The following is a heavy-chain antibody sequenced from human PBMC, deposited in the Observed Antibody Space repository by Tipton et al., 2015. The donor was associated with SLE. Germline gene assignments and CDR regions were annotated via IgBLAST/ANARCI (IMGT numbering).Heavy chain of an antibody. Sequence: TLSLTCSVSGDSLSTTYWNWIRQPAGKGLEWIGRLYGTGETSYNPSLESRLTISADTSQNQNSLELNSVTAADTAVYYCARIRPGHGDPFGYWGQGLLVTVSS. J-gene: IGHJ4*02. V-gene: IGHV4-4*07. D-gene: IGHD3-3*01. CDR2: LYGTGET. CDR1: GDSLSTTY. CDR3: ARIRPGHGDPFGY.